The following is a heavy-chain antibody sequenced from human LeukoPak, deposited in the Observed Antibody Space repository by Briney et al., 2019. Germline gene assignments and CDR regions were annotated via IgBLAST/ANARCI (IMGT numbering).Heavy chain of an antibody. CDR2: IYYSGST. CDR1: GGSFSGYY. CDR3: ARDSRQGIVGATTFYYYGMDV. Sequence: SETLSLTCAVYGGSFSGYYWSWIRHPPGKGLEWIGYIYYSGSTNYNPSLKSRVTISVDTSKNQFSLKLSSVTAADTAVYYCARDSRQGIVGATTFYYYGMDVWGQGTTVTVSS. D-gene: IGHD1-26*01. J-gene: IGHJ6*02. V-gene: IGHV4-59*01.